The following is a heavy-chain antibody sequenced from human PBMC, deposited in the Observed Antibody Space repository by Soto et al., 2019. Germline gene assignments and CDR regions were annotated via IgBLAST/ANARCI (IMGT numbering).Heavy chain of an antibody. CDR3: ARRASRYCSSTSCYTGVWFDP. J-gene: IGHJ5*02. CDR1: GGSISSSNYY. D-gene: IGHD2-2*02. Sequence: QLQLQESGPGLVKPSETLSLTCAVSGGSISSSNYYWGWIRQPPGKGLEWIGIIYYSGSTYYNPSLKSRVTISVDTAKNQFSLKLSAVTAADTAVYYWARRASRYCSSTSCYTGVWFDPWGQGTLVTVSS. CDR2: IYYSGST. V-gene: IGHV4-39*01.